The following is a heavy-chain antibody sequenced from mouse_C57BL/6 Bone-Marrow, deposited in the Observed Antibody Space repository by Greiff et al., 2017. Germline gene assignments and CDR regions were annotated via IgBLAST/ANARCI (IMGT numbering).Heavy chain of an antibody. V-gene: IGHV1-80*01. Sequence: QVQLKESGAELVKPGASVKISCKASGYAFSSYWMNWVKQRPGKGLEWIGQIYPGDGDTNYNGKFKGKATLTADKSSSTAYMQLSSLTSEDSAVYFCARNPSSSYWYFDVWGTGTTVTVSS. CDR1: GYAFSSYW. CDR3: ARNPSSSYWYFDV. J-gene: IGHJ1*03. CDR2: IYPGDGDT. D-gene: IGHD1-1*01.